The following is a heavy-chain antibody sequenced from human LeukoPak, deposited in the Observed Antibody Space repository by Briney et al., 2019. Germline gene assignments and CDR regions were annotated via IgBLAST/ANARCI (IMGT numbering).Heavy chain of an antibody. V-gene: IGHV3-33*01. CDR1: GLTFSSYG. D-gene: IGHD3-10*01. Sequence: GGSLRLSCAASGLTFSSYGMHWVREAPGKGLEWVAVIWYDGGNKYYADSVKGRFTITRDNSKNTLYLQMNSLRAEDTAVYYCARDYVGSGSYIDYWGQGTLVTVSS. CDR3: ARDYVGSGSYIDY. CDR2: IWYDGGNK. J-gene: IGHJ4*02.